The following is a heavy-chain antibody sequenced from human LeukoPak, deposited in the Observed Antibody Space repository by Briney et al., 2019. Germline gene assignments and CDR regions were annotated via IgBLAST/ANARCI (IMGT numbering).Heavy chain of an antibody. CDR2: ISSSGNSI. V-gene: IGHV3-11*01. D-gene: IGHD3-10*01. J-gene: IGHJ4*02. Sequence: GGSLRLSCAASDFVFSDYYMSWVRQAPGKGLEWVSYISSSGNSIYYAVSVKGRFTISRDNAKNSLYLQMNSLRAEDTAVYYCAREMEGDYGSGTYFDLWGQGNMVTVSS. CDR1: DFVFSDYY. CDR3: AREMEGDYGSGTYFDL.